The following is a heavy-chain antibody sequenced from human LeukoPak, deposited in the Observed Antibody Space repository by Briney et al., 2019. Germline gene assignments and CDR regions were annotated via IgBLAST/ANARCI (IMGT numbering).Heavy chain of an antibody. V-gene: IGHV3-30*02. CDR1: GFTFSSYG. CDR2: IRYDGSNK. D-gene: IGHD1-1*01. CDR3: XXGXXXXXXXXYXNTNNWFDP. J-gene: IGHJ5*02. Sequence: SXXXXCXASGFTFSSYGMHWVRQAPGKGLEWVAFIRYDGSNKYYADSVKGRFTISRDNSKNTLYLQMNRLRAEDRAVYYXXXGXXXXXXXXYXNTNNWFDPWGQGTLVTVSS.